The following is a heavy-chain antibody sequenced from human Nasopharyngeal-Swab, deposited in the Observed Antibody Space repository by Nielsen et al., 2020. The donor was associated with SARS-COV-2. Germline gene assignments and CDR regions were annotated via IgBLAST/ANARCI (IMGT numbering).Heavy chain of an antibody. CDR1: GFTFSSYA. CDR2: ISGSGGST. CDR3: AKDEGYDSSGYLYYFDY. J-gene: IGHJ4*02. Sequence: GGSLRLSCAASGFTFSSYAMSWVRQAPGKGLEWVSAISGSGGSTYYADSVKGRFTISRDNSKNTLYLQMNSLRAADTAVYYCAKDEGYDSSGYLYYFDYWGQGTLVTVSS. D-gene: IGHD3-22*01. V-gene: IGHV3-23*01.